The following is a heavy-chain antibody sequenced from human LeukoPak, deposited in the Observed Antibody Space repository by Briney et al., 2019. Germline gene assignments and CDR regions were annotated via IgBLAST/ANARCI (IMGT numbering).Heavy chain of an antibody. V-gene: IGHV3-23*01. CDR1: GFPFSSYA. D-gene: IGHD4-17*01. J-gene: IGHJ4*02. Sequence: GGSLRLSCAASGFPFSSYAMSWVRQAPGKVLEWVSAISGSGGSTYYADSVKGRFTISRDNSKNTLYLQMNSLRAEDTAVYYCAKYKTSTVTTGFDYWGQGTLVTVSS. CDR3: AKYKTSTVTTGFDY. CDR2: ISGSGGST.